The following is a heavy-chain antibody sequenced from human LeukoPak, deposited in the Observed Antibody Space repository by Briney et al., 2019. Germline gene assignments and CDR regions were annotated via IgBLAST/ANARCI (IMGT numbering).Heavy chain of an antibody. Sequence: GGSLRLSCAASGFTFSDHYIDWVRQAPGKGLEWVARTRNKVNSYTTAYAASVTGRFTVSRDDSSSSVYLQMNSLKIEDTAVYYCARSMYGEGRRIIDFDYWGQGSLRTVSS. CDR1: GFTFSDHY. D-gene: IGHD4/OR15-4a*01. CDR3: ARSMYGEGRRIIDFDY. V-gene: IGHV3-72*01. J-gene: IGHJ4*02. CDR2: TRNKVNSYTT.